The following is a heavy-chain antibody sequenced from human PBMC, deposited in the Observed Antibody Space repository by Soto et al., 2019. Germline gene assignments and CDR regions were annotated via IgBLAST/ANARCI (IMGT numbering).Heavy chain of an antibody. CDR2: ISYSGST. V-gene: IGHV4-30-4*01. CDR3: ATMDTPATELYYYDY. D-gene: IGHD5-18*01. CDR1: GGSISSGNYY. J-gene: IGHJ4*02. Sequence: SETLSLTCTVSGGSISSGNYYWSWIRQPPGKGLEWIGFISYSGSTYYNLSLKSRVTISVDTSKNQFSLNLSFVTAADTAVYYCATMDTPATELYYYDYWGQGTLVTVSS.